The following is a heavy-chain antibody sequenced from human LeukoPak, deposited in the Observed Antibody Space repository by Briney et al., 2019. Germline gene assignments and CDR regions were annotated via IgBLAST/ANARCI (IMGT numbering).Heavy chain of an antibody. CDR2: IIDSGST. CDR1: GDSISSSNYY. CDR3: ARKSVGEPAFDI. V-gene: IGHV4-39*07. J-gene: IGHJ3*02. D-gene: IGHD3-10*01. Sequence: PSETLSLTCTVSGDSISSSNYYWGWIRQPPGKGLEWIGEIIDSGSTRYNPSLKSRITISVATSKNQFSLKLSSVTAADTAVYYCARKSVGEPAFDIWGQGTMVTVSS.